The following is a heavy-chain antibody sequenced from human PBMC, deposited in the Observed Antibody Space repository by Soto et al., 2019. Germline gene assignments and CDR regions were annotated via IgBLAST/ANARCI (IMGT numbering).Heavy chain of an antibody. CDR1: GYTFIRYG. D-gene: IGHD3-16*01. J-gene: IGHJ6*02. CDR3: ARGGYYDNVWKKLNYYGLDV. Sequence: QVQLVQSAAEVKKPGASVKVSCKASGYTFIRYGITWVRQAPGQGLEWVGWISPYNDYTEYAQKFHGRVTMTTDTSTKTVNMALRGLRFDDTAVYYGARGGYYDNVWKKLNYYGLDVWGQGTTVTVSS. CDR2: ISPYNDYT. V-gene: IGHV1-18*01.